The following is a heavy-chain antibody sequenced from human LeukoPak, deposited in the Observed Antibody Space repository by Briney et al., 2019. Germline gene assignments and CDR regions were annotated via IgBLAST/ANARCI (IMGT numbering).Heavy chain of an antibody. J-gene: IGHJ4*02. Sequence: ASVKVSCKASGYTFTSYGISWVRQAPGQGLEWMGWISAYNGNTNYGQKLQGRVTMTTDTSTSTAYMELRSLRSDDTAVYYCARSGNILTGYYKARFDYWGQGTLVTVSS. CDR1: GYTFTSYG. V-gene: IGHV1-18*01. D-gene: IGHD3-9*01. CDR3: ARSGNILTGYYKARFDY. CDR2: ISAYNGNT.